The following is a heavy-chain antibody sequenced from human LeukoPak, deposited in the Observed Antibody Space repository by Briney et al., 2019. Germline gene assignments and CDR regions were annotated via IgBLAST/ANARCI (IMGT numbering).Heavy chain of an antibody. J-gene: IGHJ5*02. CDR2: IYYSGST. Sequence: ETLSLTCTVSGGSITSSHWSWVRRSPGKVLEWTGCIYYSGSTYYNPSLKSRVTISVDTSKNQFSLKLSSVTAADTAVYYCARIKLVRGVISGRGWFDPWGQGTLVTVSS. V-gene: IGHV4-59*06. CDR1: GGSITSSH. CDR3: ARIKLVRGVISGRGWFDP. D-gene: IGHD3-10*01.